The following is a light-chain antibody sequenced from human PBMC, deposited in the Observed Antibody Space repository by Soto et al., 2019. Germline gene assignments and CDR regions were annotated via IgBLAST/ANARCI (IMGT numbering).Light chain of an antibody. V-gene: IGKV1D-16*01. J-gene: IGKJ1*01. Sequence: DIQMTQFPSSLSASVGDRVNITCRASQGISTWLAWYQQKPERAPKSLIYAASRCQSGVPPRFSGSGSETDFTLTISSLQPEDFATYYCQQYNPYPRTFGQGTKVEIK. CDR2: AAS. CDR3: QQYNPYPRT. CDR1: QGISTW.